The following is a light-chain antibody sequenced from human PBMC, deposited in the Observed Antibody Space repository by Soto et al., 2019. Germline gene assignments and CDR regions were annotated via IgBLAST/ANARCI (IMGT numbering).Light chain of an antibody. Sequence: RSWLPGDRATLSCRASQSVNSDYLAWYQQKPGQAPRLLIYGASSRATGIPDRFSGSGSGTDFTLTISRLEPEDFAVYYCQQYGSSGTFGQGTKVDIK. V-gene: IGKV3-20*01. J-gene: IGKJ1*01. CDR1: QSVNSDY. CDR2: GAS. CDR3: QQYGSSGT.